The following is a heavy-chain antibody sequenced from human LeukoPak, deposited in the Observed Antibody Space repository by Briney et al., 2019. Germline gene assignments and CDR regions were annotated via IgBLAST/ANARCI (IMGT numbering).Heavy chain of an antibody. J-gene: IGHJ4*02. V-gene: IGHV3-30*03. CDR3: ARESGLLGDY. Sequence: PGGSLRLSCAASGFTFSSYGMHWVRQAPGKGLEWVAVISYDGSNKYYADSVKGRFTISRDNSKNTLYLQMNSLRAEDTAMYYCARESGLLGDYWGQGTLVTVSS. CDR1: GFTFSSYG. D-gene: IGHD3-22*01. CDR2: ISYDGSNK.